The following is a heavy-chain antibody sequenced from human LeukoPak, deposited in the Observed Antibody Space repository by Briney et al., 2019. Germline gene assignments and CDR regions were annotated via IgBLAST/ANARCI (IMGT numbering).Heavy chain of an antibody. CDR2: ISASGGKT. CDR1: GFTFDNYV. V-gene: IGHV3-23*01. Sequence: QAGGSLRLSCAASGFTFDNYVMNWVRQAPGKGLEWVSGISASGGKTYYADSVKRRFTISRDNSKNTLYLQMNSLTAEDTALYYCAKEWWSSSSPLHFGSRGQGTLVIVSS. J-gene: IGHJ4*02. CDR3: AKEWWSSSSPLHFGS. D-gene: IGHD6-6*01.